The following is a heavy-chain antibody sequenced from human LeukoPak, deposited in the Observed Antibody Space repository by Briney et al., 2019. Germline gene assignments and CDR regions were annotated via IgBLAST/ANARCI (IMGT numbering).Heavy chain of an antibody. CDR2: ISTSSSYI. J-gene: IGHJ5*02. D-gene: IGHD2-15*01. V-gene: IGHV3-21*01. CDR1: GFTFSNYS. Sequence: GGSLRLSCAGSGFTFSNYSMNWVRQAPGKGLEWVSSISTSSSYIYYADSVKGRFTISRDNAKNSLYLQMNSLRAEDTAVYSCARGADGVSSNSRGWFDPWGQGTLVTVSS. CDR3: ARGADGVSSNSRGWFDP.